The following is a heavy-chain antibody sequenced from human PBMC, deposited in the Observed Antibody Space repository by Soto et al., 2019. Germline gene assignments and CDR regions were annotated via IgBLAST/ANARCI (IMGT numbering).Heavy chain of an antibody. D-gene: IGHD3-16*01. Sequence: PGGSLRLSCAASGFTFSSYGMHWVRQAPGKGLEWVAVIWYDGSNKYYADSVKGRFTISRDNSKNTLYLQMNSLRAEDTAVYYCARDPHSFYDYVWGSYPDYWGQGTLVTVSS. V-gene: IGHV3-33*01. CDR1: GFTFSSYG. J-gene: IGHJ4*02. CDR3: ARDPHSFYDYVWGSYPDY. CDR2: IWYDGSNK.